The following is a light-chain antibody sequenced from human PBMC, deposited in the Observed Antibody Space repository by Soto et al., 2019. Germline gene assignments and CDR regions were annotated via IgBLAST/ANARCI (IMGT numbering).Light chain of an antibody. Sequence: EVVMTQSPDTLSVSPGERATLSCRASQSVSSYLAWYQQKPGQAPRLLIYDASNRATGIPARFSGSGSGTDFTLTISSLEPEDFAVYYCQQRSNWPPAITFGQGTRLEIK. J-gene: IGKJ5*01. CDR3: QQRSNWPPAIT. V-gene: IGKV3-11*01. CDR2: DAS. CDR1: QSVSSY.